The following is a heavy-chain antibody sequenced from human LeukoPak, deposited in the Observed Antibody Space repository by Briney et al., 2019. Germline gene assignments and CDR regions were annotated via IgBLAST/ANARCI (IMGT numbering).Heavy chain of an antibody. CDR2: ISASGGRR. CDR3: ATSNWNDDRYFDY. J-gene: IGHJ4*02. V-gene: IGHV3-48*04. Sequence: GGSLRLSCAASGFTLSSYSMTWVRQAPGKGLEWISYISASGGRRTYADSVKGRFTISRDNAKNSLYLQMNSLRAEDTALYYCATSNWNDDRYFDYWGQGTLVTVSS. D-gene: IGHD1-1*01. CDR1: GFTLSSYS.